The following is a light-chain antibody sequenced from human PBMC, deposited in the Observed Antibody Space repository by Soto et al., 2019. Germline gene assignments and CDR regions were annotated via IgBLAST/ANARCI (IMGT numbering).Light chain of an antibody. CDR1: QSVSSN. CDR2: DAS. J-gene: IGKJ5*01. V-gene: IGKV3-11*01. Sequence: VVMTQSPATLSVSPGERATLSCRASQSVSSNLAWYQQKSGQAPRLLIYDASNRATGIPPRFSGSGSGTDFTLTISSLEPEDSAVYYCQQRHMWPITFGQGTRLEIK. CDR3: QQRHMWPIT.